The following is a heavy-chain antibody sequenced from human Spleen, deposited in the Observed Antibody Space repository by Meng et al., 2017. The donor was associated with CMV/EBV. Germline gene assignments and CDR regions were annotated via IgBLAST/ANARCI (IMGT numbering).Heavy chain of an antibody. CDR3: ASSYYYDSSGYYPFDY. Sequence: GYTFTSYGISWVRPAPGQGLEWMGWISAYNGNTNYAQKLQGRVTMTTDTSTSTAYMELRSLRSDDTAVYYCASSYYYDSSGYYPFDYWGQGTLVTVSS. CDR1: GYTFTSYG. D-gene: IGHD3-22*01. J-gene: IGHJ4*02. V-gene: IGHV1-18*01. CDR2: ISAYNGNT.